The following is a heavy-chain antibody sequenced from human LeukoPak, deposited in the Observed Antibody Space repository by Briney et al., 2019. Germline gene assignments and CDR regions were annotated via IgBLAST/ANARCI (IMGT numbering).Heavy chain of an antibody. CDR3: ARDLSPVPKFKRQSADYYYYGMDV. D-gene: IGHD3-16*02. CDR1: GFTFSSYA. V-gene: IGHV3-30-3*01. J-gene: IGHJ6*02. Sequence: GGSLRLSCAASGFTFSSYAMHWVRQAPGKGLEWVAVISYDGSNKYYADSVKGRFTISRDNSKNTLYLQMNSLRAEDTAVYYCARDLSPVPKFKRQSADYYYYGMDVWGQGTTVTVS. CDR2: ISYDGSNK.